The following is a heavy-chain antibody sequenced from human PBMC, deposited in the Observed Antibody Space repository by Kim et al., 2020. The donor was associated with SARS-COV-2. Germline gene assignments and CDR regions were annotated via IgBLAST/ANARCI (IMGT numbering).Heavy chain of an antibody. V-gene: IGHV3-53*01. Sequence: GGSLRLSCATSGFSVNRFYMTWVRQAPGKGLEWVSVIYYDGNTDYADSVKGRFTISRDGSKNTMYLQMNSLRVEDTAVYYCARDHLDGYNIWGQGTLVTVSS. D-gene: IGHD5-12*01. J-gene: IGHJ4*02. CDR2: IYYDGNT. CDR3: ARDHLDGYNI. CDR1: GFSVNRFY.